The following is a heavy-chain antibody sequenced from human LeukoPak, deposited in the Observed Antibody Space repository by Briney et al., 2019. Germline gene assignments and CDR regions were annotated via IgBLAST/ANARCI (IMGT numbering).Heavy chain of an antibody. Sequence: SETLSLTCTVSGGSITSYYWSWIRQPPGKGLEWIGYIYYSGSTNYNPSLKSRVTISVDTSKNQFSLKLSSVTAADTAVYFCARDWGVGGRPGYMDVWGKGTTVTVSS. J-gene: IGHJ6*03. CDR2: IYYSGST. CDR1: GGSITSYY. V-gene: IGHV4-59*01. CDR3: ARDWGVGGRPGYMDV. D-gene: IGHD6-6*01.